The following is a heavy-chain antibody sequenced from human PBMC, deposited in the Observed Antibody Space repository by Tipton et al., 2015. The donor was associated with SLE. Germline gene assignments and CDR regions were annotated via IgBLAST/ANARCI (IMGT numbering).Heavy chain of an antibody. CDR3: AKDRSPRHIVVVAFDI. V-gene: IGHV3-30-3*01. D-gene: IGHD2-21*01. Sequence: SLRLSCAASGFTFSSYAMHWVRQAPGKGLEWVAVISYDGSNKYYADSVKGRFTISRDNSKNTLYLQMNSLRAEDTAVYYCAKDRSPRHIVVVAFDIWGQGTMVTVSS. CDR1: GFTFSSYA. J-gene: IGHJ3*02. CDR2: ISYDGSNK.